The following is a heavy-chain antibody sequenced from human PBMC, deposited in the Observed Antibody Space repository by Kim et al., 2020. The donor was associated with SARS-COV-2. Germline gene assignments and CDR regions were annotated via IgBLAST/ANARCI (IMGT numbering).Heavy chain of an antibody. CDR1: GFTFSSYS. J-gene: IGHJ4*02. V-gene: IGHV3-21*01. Sequence: GGSLRLSCAASGFTFSSYSMNWVRQAPGKGLEWVSSISSSSSYIYYADSVKGRFTISRDNAKNSLYLQMNSLRAEDTAVYYCARPHYYDSSGYYYTQPSVYWGQGTLVTVSS. CDR3: ARPHYYDSSGYYYTQPSVY. D-gene: IGHD3-22*01. CDR2: ISSSSSYI.